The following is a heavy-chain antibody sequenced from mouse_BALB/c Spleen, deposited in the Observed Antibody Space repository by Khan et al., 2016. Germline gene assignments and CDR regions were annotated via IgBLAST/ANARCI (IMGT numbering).Heavy chain of an antibody. D-gene: IGHD2-4*01. J-gene: IGHJ2*01. CDR1: GYTFTSYW. Sequence: QIQLVQSGAELARPGASVKLSCKASGYTFTSYWMQWVKQRPGQGLEWIGAIYPGDGDTRYTQKFKGKATLTADKSSSTAYMQLSSLASEDSAVYYCARGSSYYDYDYWGQGTTLTVSS. CDR3: ARGSSYYDYDY. CDR2: IYPGDGDT. V-gene: IGHV1-87*01.